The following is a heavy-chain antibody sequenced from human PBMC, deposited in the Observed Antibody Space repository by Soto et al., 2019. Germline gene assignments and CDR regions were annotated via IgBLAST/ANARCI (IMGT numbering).Heavy chain of an antibody. J-gene: IGHJ4*02. CDR2: IWYDGSNK. Sequence: QVQLVESGGGVVQSGRSLRLSCAASGFTFSNYVIHWVRQAPGKGLEWVALIWYDGSNKYYADSVKGRFTISGDNSKNTLYLQMNSLRAEDTAVYYCARDGGEINWGLSWADYWGQGTLVTVSS. V-gene: IGHV3-33*01. CDR3: ARDGGEINWGLSWADY. CDR1: GFTFSNYV. D-gene: IGHD7-27*01.